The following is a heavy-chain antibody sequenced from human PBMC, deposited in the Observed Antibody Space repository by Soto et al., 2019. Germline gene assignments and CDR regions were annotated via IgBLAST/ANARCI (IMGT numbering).Heavy chain of an antibody. CDR2: INTSKGNT. J-gene: IGHJ4*02. CDR3: ATRSPAFDY. CDR1: GYTFTTFG. V-gene: IGHV1-18*01. Sequence: QVQLVQSGPEVKKPGAAVKVSCKTSGYTFTTFGITWVRQAPGQGLEWMGWINTSKGNTNYAQKFQGRVTMTTDTSTRTAYRDLRSLRSDDTPVYYCATRSPAFDYWGQGTLVTVSS.